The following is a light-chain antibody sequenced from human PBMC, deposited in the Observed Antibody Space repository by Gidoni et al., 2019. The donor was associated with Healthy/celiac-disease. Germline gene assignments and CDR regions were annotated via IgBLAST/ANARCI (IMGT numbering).Light chain of an antibody. V-gene: IGKV1-39*01. Sequence: DIQMTPSPSSLSASVGDSVTTTSRASQRISSYLNLYQQKPGKAAKLLIYAASSLQSGVPSRFSGSGSGTDFTLTISCLQPEDFATYYCQQCYSTPWTFGQGTKVEIK. J-gene: IGKJ1*01. CDR2: AAS. CDR3: QQCYSTPWT. CDR1: QRISSY.